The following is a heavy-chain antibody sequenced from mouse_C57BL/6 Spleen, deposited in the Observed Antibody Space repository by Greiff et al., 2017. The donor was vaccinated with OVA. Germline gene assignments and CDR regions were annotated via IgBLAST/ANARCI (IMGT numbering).Heavy chain of an antibody. CDR2: INPSTGGT. CDR1: GYSFTGYY. J-gene: IGHJ1*03. D-gene: IGHD1-1*01. V-gene: IGHV1-42*01. CDR3: ARFPITTVVATRYFDV. Sequence: EVMLVESGPELVKPGASVKISCKASGYSFTGYYMNWVKQSPEKSLEWIGEINPSTGGTTYNQKFKAKATLTVDKSSSTAYMQLKSLTSEDSAVYYCARFPITTVVATRYFDVWGTGTTVTVSS.